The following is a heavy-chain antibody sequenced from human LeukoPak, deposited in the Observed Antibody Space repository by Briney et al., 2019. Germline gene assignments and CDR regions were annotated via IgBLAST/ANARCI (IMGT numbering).Heavy chain of an antibody. CDR1: GGSISSSSYY. D-gene: IGHD3-3*01. J-gene: IGHJ4*01. CDR3: ARAVPTKLRFLEWFPTFPFDY. V-gene: IGHV4-39*01. Sequence: NPSETLSLTCTVSGGSISSSSYYWGWIRQPPGKGLEWIGSIYYSGSTYYNPSLKSRVTISVDTSKNQFSLKLSSVTAADTAVYYCARAVPTKLRFLEWFPTFPFDYWGHGTLVTVSS. CDR2: IYYSGST.